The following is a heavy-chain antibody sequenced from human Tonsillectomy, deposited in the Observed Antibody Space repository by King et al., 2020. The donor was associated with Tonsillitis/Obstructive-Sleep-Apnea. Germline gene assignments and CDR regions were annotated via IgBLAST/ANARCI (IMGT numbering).Heavy chain of an antibody. CDR2: ISAYNGNT. CDR1: GYTFTSYN. V-gene: IGHV1-18*01. D-gene: IGHD3-3*01. Sequence: QLVQSGAEVKKPGASVKVSCKASGYTFTSYNIRWVRQAPGQGLEWMGWISAYNGNTNYAQKLQGRVTMTTDTSTSTAYMELRSLRSDDTAVYYCARDSDDSWSGYYKADYYMDVWGKGTTVTVSS. J-gene: IGHJ6*03. CDR3: ARDSDDSWSGYYKADYYMDV.